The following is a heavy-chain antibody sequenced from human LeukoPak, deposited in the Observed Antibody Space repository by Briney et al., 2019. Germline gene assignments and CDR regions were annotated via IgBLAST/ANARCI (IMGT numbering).Heavy chain of an antibody. CDR3: ARVCVRGAFDI. D-gene: IGHD3-10*02. CDR2: IIPILGIA. J-gene: IGHJ3*02. Sequence: SVKVSCKASGGTFSSYTISWVRQAPGQGLEWMGRIIPILGIANYAQKFQGRVTITADKSTSTAYMELSRLRSDDTAVYYCARVCVRGAFDIWGQGTMVTVSS. V-gene: IGHV1-69*02. CDR1: GGTFSSYT.